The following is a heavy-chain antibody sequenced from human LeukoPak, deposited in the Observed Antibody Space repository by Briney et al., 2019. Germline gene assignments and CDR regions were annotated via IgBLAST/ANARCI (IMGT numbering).Heavy chain of an antibody. V-gene: IGHV2-5*02. CDR1: RFSLNTSGVG. D-gene: IGHD4-23*01. Sequence: SGPTLVKPTQTLTLTCTFSRFSLNTSGVGVGWIRQPPGKALEWLALIYWDDDKRYTPSLKSRLTITKDTSKNQVVLTMTSMDPVDTATYFCAHRTTVAPFDYWGQGTLVTVSS. J-gene: IGHJ4*02. CDR2: IYWDDDK. CDR3: AHRTTVAPFDY.